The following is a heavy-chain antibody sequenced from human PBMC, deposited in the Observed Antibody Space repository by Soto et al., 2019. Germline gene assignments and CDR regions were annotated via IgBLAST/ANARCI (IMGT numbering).Heavy chain of an antibody. Sequence: SETLSLTCTVSCGSISSYYWSWIRQPPGKGLEWIGYIYYSGSTNYNPSLKSRVTISVDTSKNQFSLKLSSVTAADTAVYYCARGRGYDFYYGMDVWGQGTTVTVSS. D-gene: IGHD5-12*01. CDR2: IYYSGST. CDR1: CGSISSYY. CDR3: ARGRGYDFYYGMDV. J-gene: IGHJ6*02. V-gene: IGHV4-59*01.